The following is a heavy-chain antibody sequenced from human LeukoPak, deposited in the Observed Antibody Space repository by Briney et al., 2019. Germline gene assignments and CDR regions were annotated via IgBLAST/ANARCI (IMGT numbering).Heavy chain of an antibody. V-gene: IGHV4-31*03. CDR3: ARGYYDSSGYYINFDY. CDR2: IYYSGST. D-gene: IGHD3-22*01. CDR1: GGSISSGGYY. Sequence: SETLSLTCTVSGGSISSGGYYWSWIRQHPGKGLEWIGYIYYSGSTYYNPSLKSRVTISVDTSKNQFSLKLSSVTAADTAVYYCARGYYDSSGYYINFDYWGQGTLVTVSS. J-gene: IGHJ4*02.